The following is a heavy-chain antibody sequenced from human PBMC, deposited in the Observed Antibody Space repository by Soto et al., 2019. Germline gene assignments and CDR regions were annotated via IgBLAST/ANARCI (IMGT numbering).Heavy chain of an antibody. CDR3: STRAYDTNGYYRFDP. D-gene: IGHD3-22*01. CDR1: GGSFSGHS. Sequence: NPSQTLSLTCAVYGGSFSGHSWAWIRQSPGKGLEWIGDINHSGRVNYSPSLKSRVTISLDTSKNQFSLTLSAVTAADTAMYDCSTRAYDTNGYYRFDPWGQGTLVTVS. V-gene: IGHV4-34*01. J-gene: IGHJ5*01. CDR2: INHSGRV.